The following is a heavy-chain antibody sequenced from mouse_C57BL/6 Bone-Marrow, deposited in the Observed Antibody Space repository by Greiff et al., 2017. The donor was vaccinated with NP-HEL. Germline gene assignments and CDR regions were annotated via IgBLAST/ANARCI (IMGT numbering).Heavy chain of an antibody. V-gene: IGHV1-18*01. Sequence: EVQLQQSGPELVKPGASVKIPCKASGYTFTDYNMDWVKQSHGKSLEWIGDINPNNGGNIYNQKFKGKATLTVDKSSSTAYMELRSLTSDDTAVYDCARKNWEKYCAMDYWGQGTSVTVSS. D-gene: IGHD4-1*01. J-gene: IGHJ4*01. CDR3: ARKNWEKYCAMDY. CDR2: INPNNGGN. CDR1: GYTFTDYN.